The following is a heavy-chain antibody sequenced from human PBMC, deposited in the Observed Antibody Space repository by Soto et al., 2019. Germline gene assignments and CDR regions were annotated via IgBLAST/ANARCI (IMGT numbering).Heavy chain of an antibody. CDR3: ARVIAARPDYGMDV. J-gene: IGHJ6*02. CDR2: VSPYNGNT. D-gene: IGHD6-6*01. Sequence: ASVKVSCKTSGYTFTDHGLSWVRQAPGQGLEWLGWVSPYNGNTKYAQKFQGRVTTTTDTSTRTPYMELRSLRPDDTAVYYCARVIAARPDYGMDVWGQGTTVTVS. V-gene: IGHV1-18*01. CDR1: GYTFTDHG.